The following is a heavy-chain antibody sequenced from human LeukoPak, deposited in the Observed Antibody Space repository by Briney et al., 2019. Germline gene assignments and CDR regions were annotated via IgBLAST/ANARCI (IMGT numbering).Heavy chain of an antibody. V-gene: IGHV4-34*01. J-gene: IGHJ6*03. Sequence: KPSETLSLTCAVYGGSFSGYYWSWIRQPQGKGLEWIGEINHSGSTNYNPSLKSLVTISVDTSKNQFSLKLSSVTAADTAVYYCAREGGSGSFHRMDVWGKGTTVTVSS. CDR1: GGSFSGYY. D-gene: IGHD3-10*01. CDR3: AREGGSGSFHRMDV. CDR2: INHSGST.